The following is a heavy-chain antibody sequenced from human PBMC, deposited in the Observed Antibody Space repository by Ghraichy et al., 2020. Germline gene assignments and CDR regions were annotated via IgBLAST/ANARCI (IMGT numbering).Heavy chain of an antibody. CDR3: ARELGGNYFDR. J-gene: IGHJ4*02. CDR2: DGTNQ. D-gene: IGHD1-14*01. CDR1: GFSFSSYA. Sequence: GGSLRLSCAASGFSFSSYAMYWVRQAPGEGLEWVAYDGTNQYYADSVEGRFTISRDNSKSTLYLQMNSLRDDDTAMYYCARELGGNYFDRWGQGTLVTVSS. V-gene: IGHV3-30-3*01.